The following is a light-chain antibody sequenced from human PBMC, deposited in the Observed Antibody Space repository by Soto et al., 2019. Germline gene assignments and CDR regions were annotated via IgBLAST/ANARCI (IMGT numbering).Light chain of an antibody. CDR3: QQYGSSPRT. CDR1: QSVTSSY. J-gene: IGKJ1*01. V-gene: IGKV3-20*01. CDR2: GAC. Sequence: FTPSASALTLSPGERATLSFRVSQSVTSSYLAWYQQKPGQAPRLLIYGACSRATGIPDRFSGSGSGTDFTLTISRLEPEDFAVYCCQQYGSSPRTFGQGTKVDI.